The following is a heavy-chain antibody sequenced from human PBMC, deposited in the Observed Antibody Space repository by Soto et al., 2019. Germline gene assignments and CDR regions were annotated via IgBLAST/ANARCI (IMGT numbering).Heavy chain of an antibody. V-gene: IGHV1-69*01. CDR1: GGTFSSYA. D-gene: IGHD3-22*01. CDR2: IIPIFGTA. J-gene: IGHJ4*02. Sequence: QVQLVQSGAEVKKPGSSVKVSCKASGGTFSSYAISWVRQAPGQGLEWMGGIIPIFGTANYAQKFQGRVTITADESTSTAYMELSSLRSEDTAVYYCARWPPPITMIVVVNLFDYWGQGTLVTVSS. CDR3: ARWPPPITMIVVVNLFDY.